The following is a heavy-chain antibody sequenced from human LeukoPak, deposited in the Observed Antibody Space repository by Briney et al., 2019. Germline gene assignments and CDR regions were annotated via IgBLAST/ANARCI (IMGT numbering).Heavy chain of an antibody. CDR3: ARGLRRADLSNWFDP. V-gene: IGHV1-69*06. CDR1: GGTFSSYA. CDR2: IIPIFGTA. J-gene: IGHJ5*02. Sequence: ASVKVSCKASGGTFSSYAISWVRQAPGQGLEWMGGIIPIFGTANYAQKFQGRVTITADKSTSTAYMELSSLRSEDTAVYYCARGLRRADLSNWFDPWGQGTLVTVSS. D-gene: IGHD6-19*01.